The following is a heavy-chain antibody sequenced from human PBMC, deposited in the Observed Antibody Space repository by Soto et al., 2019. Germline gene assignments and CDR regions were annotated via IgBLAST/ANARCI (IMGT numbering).Heavy chain of an antibody. CDR2: HYYSGST. CDR1: GDSISSGGYY. V-gene: IGHV4-31*03. J-gene: IGHJ4*02. Sequence: QVQLQESGPGLVKPSQTLSLTCTVSGDSISSGGYYWSWIRQHPGKGLEWIAHHYYSGSTYYNPSLKNRVTISVDTSKNHFSLKLSSVTEADTAVYYCARSPHFDGYNDYWGQGTLVTVSS. CDR3: ARSPHFDGYNDY. D-gene: IGHD3-9*01.